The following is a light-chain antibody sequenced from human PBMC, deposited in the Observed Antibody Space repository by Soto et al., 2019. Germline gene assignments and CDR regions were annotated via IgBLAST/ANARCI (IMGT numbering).Light chain of an antibody. CDR1: QSVRSY. CDR3: QQRSNWPLIA. CDR2: DAS. J-gene: IGKJ3*01. Sequence: EIVLTQSPATLSLSPGERATLSCRASQSVRSYLAWYQQKPGQAPSLLIYDASNRATGIPARFSGSGSGTDFTLIISSLEPEDFAVYYCQQRSNWPLIAFGPGTKVDIK. V-gene: IGKV3-11*01.